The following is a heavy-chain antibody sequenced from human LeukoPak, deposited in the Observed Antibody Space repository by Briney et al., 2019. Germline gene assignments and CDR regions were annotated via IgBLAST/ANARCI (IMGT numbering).Heavy chain of an antibody. J-gene: IGHJ4*02. V-gene: IGHV3-48*01. Sequence: GRSLRLSCAASGFTFSSYAMHWVRQAPGKGLEWVSYITRSSSAKFYTDSVKGRFTISRDNAENLLYLQMNSLRAEDTAVYYCTRDQEGSDYWGQGTLVTVSS. CDR3: TRDQEGSDY. CDR2: ITRSSSAK. CDR1: GFTFSSYA.